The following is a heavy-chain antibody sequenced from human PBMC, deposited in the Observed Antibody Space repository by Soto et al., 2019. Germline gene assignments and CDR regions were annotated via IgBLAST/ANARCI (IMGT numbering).Heavy chain of an antibody. CDR3: ARESGYYFDY. D-gene: IGHD6-25*01. CDR1: GASISSSY. Sequence: SETLSLTCTVSGASISSSYWSWIRQPPGKGLERIGYLYYSGSTSYNPSLKSRVTTSVDTSRNQFSLKLTSVTAADTAVYYCARESGYYFDYWGQGTLVTVSS. J-gene: IGHJ4*02. V-gene: IGHV4-59*01. CDR2: LYYSGST.